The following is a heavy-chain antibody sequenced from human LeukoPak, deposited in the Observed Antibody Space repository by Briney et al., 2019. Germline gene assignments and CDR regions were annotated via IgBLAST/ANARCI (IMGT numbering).Heavy chain of an antibody. J-gene: IGHJ4*02. CDR3: ASGYCTNDVCYTGGFDY. Sequence: PERSLRLSCAASGFTFSNYAMHWVRQAPGKGLEWVAVISYNGSSEYYADSVKGRFTISRDNSKNTVYLQMNSLRAEDSAVYYCASGYCTNDVCYTGGFDYWGQGTLVTVSS. D-gene: IGHD2-8*01. CDR1: GFTFSNYA. CDR2: ISYNGSSE. V-gene: IGHV3-30-3*01.